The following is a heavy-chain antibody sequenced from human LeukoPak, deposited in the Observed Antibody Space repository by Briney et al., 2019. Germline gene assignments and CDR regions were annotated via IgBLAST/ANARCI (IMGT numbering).Heavy chain of an antibody. CDR3: ARAIVGATTRSFDY. CDR2: ISGTGATT. Sequence: GGSLRLSCVASGFTFSSYAMSWVRQAPGKGLKWVSSISGTGATTYYADSMKGRLTISRDNSKNTLYLQMNNLRAEDTAVFYCARAIVGATTRSFDYWGQGTLVTVSS. D-gene: IGHD1-26*01. V-gene: IGHV3-23*01. J-gene: IGHJ4*02. CDR1: GFTFSSYA.